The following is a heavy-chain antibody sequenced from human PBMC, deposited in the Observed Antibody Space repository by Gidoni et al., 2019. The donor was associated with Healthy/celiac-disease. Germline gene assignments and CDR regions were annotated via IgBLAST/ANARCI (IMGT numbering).Heavy chain of an antibody. CDR3: ARVQGYCSSTSCYAFDY. D-gene: IGHD2-2*01. Sequence: EVQLVESGGGLVQTGGSLRLSCAASGFTFSSSSMNWVRQAPGKGLEWVSYISSSSSTIYYADSVKGRFTISRDNAKNSLDLQMNSLRAEDTAVYYCARVQGYCSSTSCYAFDYWGQGTLVTVSS. CDR1: GFTFSSSS. V-gene: IGHV3-48*01. CDR2: ISSSSSTI. J-gene: IGHJ4*02.